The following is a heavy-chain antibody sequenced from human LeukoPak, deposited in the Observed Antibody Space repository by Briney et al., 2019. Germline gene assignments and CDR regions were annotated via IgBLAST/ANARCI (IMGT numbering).Heavy chain of an antibody. J-gene: IGHJ4*02. D-gene: IGHD6-19*01. CDR2: TYPGDSDT. Sequence: GESLKISCKGSGYSFTSFSIGWVRQMPGKGLEWMGITYPGDSDTRYSPSFQGLVTISADKSVSTAYLQWSSLKASDTAMYYCAKHISSGWYYVDYWGQGTLVTVSS. CDR1: GYSFTSFS. V-gene: IGHV5-51*01. CDR3: AKHISSGWYYVDY.